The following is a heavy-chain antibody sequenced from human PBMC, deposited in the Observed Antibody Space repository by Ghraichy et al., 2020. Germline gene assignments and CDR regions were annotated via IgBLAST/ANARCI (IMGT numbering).Heavy chain of an antibody. CDR1: GFSFTNYW. CDR2: IKEDGSDK. CDR3: ARDQWRIFDF. Sequence: GGSLRLSCAASGFSFTNYWMGWVRQAPGKGLEWVANIKEDGSDKYYVDSVKGRFTISRDNAKNSLYLQMNSLRVEDTAVYYCARDQWRIFDFWGQGTLVTVSS. V-gene: IGHV3-7*01. D-gene: IGHD2-15*01. J-gene: IGHJ4*02.